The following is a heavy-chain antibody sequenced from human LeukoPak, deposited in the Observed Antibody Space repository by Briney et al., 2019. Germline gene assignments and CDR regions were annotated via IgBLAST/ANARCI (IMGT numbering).Heavy chain of an antibody. Sequence: VASVKVSCKASGFTFTTSAVQWVRQARGQRLEWIGWIVVGSGNTNYAQKFQERVTITRDMSTSTAYMELSSLRSEDTAVYYCAAAPSYDFWSGYYPTYGTDVWGQGTTVTVSS. CDR1: GFTFTTSA. CDR3: AAAPSYDFWSGYYPTYGTDV. D-gene: IGHD3-3*01. V-gene: IGHV1-58*01. CDR2: IVVGSGNT. J-gene: IGHJ6*02.